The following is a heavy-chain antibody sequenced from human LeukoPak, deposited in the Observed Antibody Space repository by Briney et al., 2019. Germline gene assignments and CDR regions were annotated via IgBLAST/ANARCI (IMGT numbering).Heavy chain of an antibody. CDR2: ST. D-gene: IGHD3-3*01. Sequence: STYYANSVKGRFTISRDNSKNTLYLQMGSLRAEDMAVYYCARGDDFWSGYSDNYYYYGMDVWGQGTTVTVSS. V-gene: IGHV3-64*01. CDR3: ARGDDFWSGYSDNYYYYGMDV. J-gene: IGHJ6*02.